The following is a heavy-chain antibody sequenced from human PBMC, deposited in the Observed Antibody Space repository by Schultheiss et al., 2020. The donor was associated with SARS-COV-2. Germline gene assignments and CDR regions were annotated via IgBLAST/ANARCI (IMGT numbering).Heavy chain of an antibody. Sequence: GGSLRLSCAAFGFTFSNYGMGWVRQAPGKGLEWVSGIRGSGSFTYHADSVRGRFTISRDNSKNTLFLQMNSLRDEDTAVYYCAREGAPGDLTYYYYMDVWGKGTTVTVSS. V-gene: IGHV3-23*01. D-gene: IGHD3-16*01. CDR2: IRGSGSFT. J-gene: IGHJ6*03. CDR1: GFTFSNYG. CDR3: AREGAPGDLTYYYYMDV.